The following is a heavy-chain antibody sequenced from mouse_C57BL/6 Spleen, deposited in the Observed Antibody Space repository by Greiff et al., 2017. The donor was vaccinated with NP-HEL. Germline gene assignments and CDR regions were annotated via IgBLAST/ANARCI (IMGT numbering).Heavy chain of an antibody. CDR2: ISSGGDYI. D-gene: IGHD2-1*01. J-gene: IGHJ3*01. V-gene: IGHV5-9-1*02. Sequence: EVMLVESGEGLVKPGGSLKLSCAASGFTFSSYAMSWVRQTPEKRLEWVAYISSGGDYIYYADTVKGRFTISRDNARHTLYLQMSSLKYEDTAMYYCTREGGNYQFAYWGQGTLVTVSA. CDR1: GFTFSSYA. CDR3: TREGGNYQFAY.